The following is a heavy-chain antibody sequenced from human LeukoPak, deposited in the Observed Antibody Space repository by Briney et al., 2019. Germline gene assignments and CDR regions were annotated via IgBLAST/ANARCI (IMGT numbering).Heavy chain of an antibody. CDR2: IYYSGST. CDR1: GGSISSYY. Sequence: PSETLSLTCTDSGGSISSYYWSWIRQPPGKGLEWIGYIYYSGSTNYNPSLKSRVTISVDTSKNQFSLKLSSVTAADTAVYYCASGDILTGYRFDYWGQGTLVTVSS. D-gene: IGHD3-9*01. V-gene: IGHV4-59*01. CDR3: ASGDILTGYRFDY. J-gene: IGHJ4*02.